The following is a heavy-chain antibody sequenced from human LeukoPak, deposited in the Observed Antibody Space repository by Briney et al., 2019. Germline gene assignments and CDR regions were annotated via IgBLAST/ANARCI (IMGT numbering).Heavy chain of an antibody. D-gene: IGHD6-6*01. Sequence: GADLKYSCAGSAIICSSYGRNWVHQAPGQGMECVSAISDSGSDTYYADSVKGRFTISRDNSKNTLYLQMNGLSADDTAVYYCAKRVPYSSSSVYFESWGQGTLVTVSS. CDR2: ISDSGSDT. CDR1: AIICSSYG. V-gene: IGHV3-23*01. J-gene: IGHJ4*02. CDR3: AKRVPYSSSSVYFES.